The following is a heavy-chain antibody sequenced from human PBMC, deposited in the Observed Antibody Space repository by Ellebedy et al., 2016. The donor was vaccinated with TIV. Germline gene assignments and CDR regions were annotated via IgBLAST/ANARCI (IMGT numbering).Heavy chain of an antibody. CDR3: AREKGTVTRYYYYYYGMDV. D-gene: IGHD4-11*01. J-gene: IGHJ6*02. CDR1: GFTFRTYG. Sequence: GGSLRLSXAASGFTFRTYGMNWVRQAPGKGLEWVSYTSSTSSPIYYADSVKGRFTISRDNSKNTLYLQMNSLRAEDTAVYYCAREKGTVTRYYYYYYGMDVWGQGTTVTVSS. CDR2: TSSTSSPI. V-gene: IGHV3-48*01.